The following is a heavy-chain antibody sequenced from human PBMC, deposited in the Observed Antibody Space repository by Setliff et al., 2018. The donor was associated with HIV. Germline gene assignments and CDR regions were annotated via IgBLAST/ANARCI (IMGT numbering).Heavy chain of an antibody. Sequence: HPGGSLRLSCAASGFTFSSYAMHWVRQAPGKGLEWVALISYDGSNKYYADSVRGRFTISRDDSRSTLYLHMNSLEIGDTGVYYCANALEGSLLVVIAQHWGQGTRVTVSS. V-gene: IGHV3-30*18. CDR2: ISYDGSNK. CDR1: GFTFSSYA. D-gene: IGHD2-21*01. J-gene: IGHJ1*01. CDR3: ANALEGSLLVVIAQH.